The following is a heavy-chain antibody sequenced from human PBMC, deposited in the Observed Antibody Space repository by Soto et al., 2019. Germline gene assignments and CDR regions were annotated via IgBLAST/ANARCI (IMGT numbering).Heavy chain of an antibody. CDR3: TFWSASQDY. D-gene: IGHD3-3*01. V-gene: IGHV3-7*05. CDR1: GFTFSTYW. CDR2: IMQDGSEK. Sequence: GGSLRLSCAASGFTFSTYWMNWVRQAPGKGLEWVANIMQDGSEKYYVDSVKGRFSISRDNGKNSLYLQMNSLRAEDTAVYYCTFWSASQDYWGQGTLVTVSS. J-gene: IGHJ4*02.